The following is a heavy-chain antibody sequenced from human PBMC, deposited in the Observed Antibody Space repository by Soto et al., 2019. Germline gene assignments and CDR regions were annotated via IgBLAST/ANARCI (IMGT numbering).Heavy chain of an antibody. D-gene: IGHD2-8*01. Sequence: GGSLRLTCAASGFTFSSYAMSWVRQAPGKGLEWVSAISGSGGSTYYADSVKGRFTISRDNAKNSLYLQMNSLRAEDTAVYYCAREPGSVYAAMHFDYWGQGTLVTVSS. CDR3: AREPGSVYAAMHFDY. V-gene: IGHV3-23*01. CDR1: GFTFSSYA. J-gene: IGHJ4*02. CDR2: ISGSGGST.